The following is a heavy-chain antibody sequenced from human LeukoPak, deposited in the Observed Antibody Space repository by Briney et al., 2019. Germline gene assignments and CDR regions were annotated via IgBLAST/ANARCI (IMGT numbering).Heavy chain of an antibody. CDR2: IYYSGNT. V-gene: IGHV4-59*01. CDR3: ARTYVANSFDI. Sequence: SSETLSPTCTVSGGSISSYYWSWIRQPPGKGLEWIGYIYYSGNTIYNPSLKSRVTISVDTSKNQFSLKLSSVTAADTAVYYCARTYVANSFDIWGQGTMVTVSS. CDR1: GGSISSYY. J-gene: IGHJ3*02. D-gene: IGHD3-16*01.